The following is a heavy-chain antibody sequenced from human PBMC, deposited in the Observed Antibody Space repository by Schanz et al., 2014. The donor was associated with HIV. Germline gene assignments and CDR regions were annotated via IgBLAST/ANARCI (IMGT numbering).Heavy chain of an antibody. Sequence: QVQLVESGGGVVQPGRSLRLSCAASGFTFTSFGMHWVRQAPGKGLDWVAIRWYDGSNKYYADSVKGRFTISRDKCKKALDREMTSLRVDDAAVYYRASTVSLYTCSSDYYYGMDVWGQGTTVTVSS. CDR1: GFTFTSFG. D-gene: IGHD6-6*01. V-gene: IGHV3-33*01. CDR2: RWYDGSNK. J-gene: IGHJ6*02. CDR3: ASTVSLYTCSSDYYYGMDV.